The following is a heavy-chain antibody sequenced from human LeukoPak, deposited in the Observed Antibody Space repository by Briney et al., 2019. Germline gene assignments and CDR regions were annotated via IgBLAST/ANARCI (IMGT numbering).Heavy chain of an antibody. Sequence: SETLSLTCTASGGSISSYYWSWIRQPPGKGLEWIGYISYSGSTNYNPSLKSRVTISVDTSKNQFSLKLSSVTAADTAVYYCARDRSGWYVGVGYFDYWGQGTLVTVSS. CDR3: ARDRSGWYVGVGYFDY. J-gene: IGHJ4*02. CDR1: GGSISSYY. D-gene: IGHD6-19*01. V-gene: IGHV4-59*01. CDR2: ISYSGST.